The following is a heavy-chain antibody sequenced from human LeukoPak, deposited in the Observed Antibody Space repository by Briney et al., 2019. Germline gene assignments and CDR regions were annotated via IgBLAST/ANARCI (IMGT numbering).Heavy chain of an antibody. D-gene: IGHD3-22*01. V-gene: IGHV3-74*01. Sequence: GGSLRLSCTASGFTFSYHWMHWVRKVPGKGLVWISRIDGGGSSTSYADSVKGRFSISRDNSKSTLYLQMSSLRAEDTAVYYCARGPGSSGGAYVGDYWGHGTLVTVSS. CDR2: IDGGGSST. J-gene: IGHJ4*01. CDR3: ARGPGSSGGAYVGDY. CDR1: GFTFSYHW.